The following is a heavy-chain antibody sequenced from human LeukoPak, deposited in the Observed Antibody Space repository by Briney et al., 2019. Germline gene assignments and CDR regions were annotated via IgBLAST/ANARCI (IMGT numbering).Heavy chain of an antibody. CDR1: GFTFTNSR. D-gene: IGHD3-10*01. J-gene: IGHJ4*02. Sequence: GGSLRLSCAASGFTFTNSRTSWVPETPGKGLERGANMKQEGSEKYCVDCVKGRFTISRDSAKNSLYLQMNSLRAEDTAVYYCARCLNYGSRSDYFDDWGQGTLVTVSS. CDR2: MKQEGSEK. V-gene: IGHV3-7*05. CDR3: ARCLNYGSRSDYFDD.